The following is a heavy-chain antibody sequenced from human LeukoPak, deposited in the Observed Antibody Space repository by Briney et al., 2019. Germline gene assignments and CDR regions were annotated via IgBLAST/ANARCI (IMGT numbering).Heavy chain of an antibody. Sequence: TGRSLRLSCAASGFTFDDYAMHWVRQAPGKGLEWVSGISWNSGSIGYADSVEGRFTISRDNAKNSLYLQMNSLRAEDTALYYCAKGGYCSGGSCYSVGYYFDYWGQGTLVTVSS. CDR2: ISWNSGSI. CDR3: AKGGYCSGGSCYSVGYYFDY. CDR1: GFTFDDYA. J-gene: IGHJ4*02. V-gene: IGHV3-9*01. D-gene: IGHD2-15*01.